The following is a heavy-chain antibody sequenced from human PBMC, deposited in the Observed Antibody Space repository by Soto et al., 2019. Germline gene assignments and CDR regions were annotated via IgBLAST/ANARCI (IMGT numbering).Heavy chain of an antibody. J-gene: IGHJ5*02. V-gene: IGHV4-31*03. CDR1: GGSISSGGYY. CDR3: ARDRHYYGSGSYYPVWFDP. D-gene: IGHD3-10*01. CDR2: IYYSGST. Sequence: QVQLQESGPGLVKPSQTLSLTCTVSGGSISSGGYYWSWIRQHPGKGLEWIGYIYYSGSTYYNPSLKSRVTISVDTSKNPFSLKLSSVTAADTAVYYCARDRHYYGSGSYYPVWFDPWGQGTLVTVSS.